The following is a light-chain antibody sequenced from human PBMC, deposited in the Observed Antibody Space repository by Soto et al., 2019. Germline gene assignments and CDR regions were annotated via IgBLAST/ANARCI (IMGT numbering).Light chain of an antibody. J-gene: IGKJ2*01. Sequence: EIVLTQSPGTLSLSPGERAILSCRASQSVYNNYLAWYQQKPGQTPRLLVNGASNRATGIPDRFSGGGSGTDFTLTISSLKPEDFAVYYCQQYGLPPHSFGQGTMVEIK. CDR2: GAS. CDR1: QSVYNNY. V-gene: IGKV3-20*01. CDR3: QQYGLPPHS.